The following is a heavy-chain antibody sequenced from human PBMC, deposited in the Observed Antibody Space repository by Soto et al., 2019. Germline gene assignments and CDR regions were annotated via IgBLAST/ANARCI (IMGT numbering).Heavy chain of an antibody. V-gene: IGHV3-11*01. CDR3: ARDRTDCSRTGSSIDH. D-gene: IGHD2-2*01. Sequence: QVQLVESGGGLVKPGGSLRLSCAASGFTFSDYYMWWIRQAPGKGLEWVSYINTSGHSRYSADSVKGRFTISRDNATNSLDLQMNNLGVEGTTVYYCARDRTDCSRTGSSIDHWGQGTLVTVSS. J-gene: IGHJ4*02. CDR2: INTSGHSR. CDR1: GFTFSDYY.